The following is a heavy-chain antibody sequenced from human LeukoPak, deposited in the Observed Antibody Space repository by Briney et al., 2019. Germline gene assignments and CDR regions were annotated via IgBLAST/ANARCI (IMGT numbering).Heavy chain of an antibody. Sequence: GASVKVSCKASGGTFSSYAISWVRPAPGQGLEWMGGIIPIFGTANYAQKFQGRVTITADESTSTAYMELSSLRSEDTAVYYCARVDTVGYGDKYNWFDPWGQGTLVTVSS. CDR3: ARVDTVGYGDKYNWFDP. CDR1: GGTFSSYA. CDR2: IIPIFGTA. J-gene: IGHJ5*02. D-gene: IGHD4-17*01. V-gene: IGHV1-69*13.